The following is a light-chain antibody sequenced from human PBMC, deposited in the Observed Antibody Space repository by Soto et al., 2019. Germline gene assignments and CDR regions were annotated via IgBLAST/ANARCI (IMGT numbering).Light chain of an antibody. CDR1: QSIGRS. CDR2: GAS. J-gene: IGKJ1*01. CDR3: QQYNNWPPT. V-gene: IGKV3-15*01. Sequence: EIVLTQSPDTLSLSPGERATLSCRASQSIGRSLAWYQQKPGQAPRLLIYGASTRATGIPARFSGGGSGTEFTLTISSLQSEDFAVYYCQQYNNWPPTFGQGTKVDIK.